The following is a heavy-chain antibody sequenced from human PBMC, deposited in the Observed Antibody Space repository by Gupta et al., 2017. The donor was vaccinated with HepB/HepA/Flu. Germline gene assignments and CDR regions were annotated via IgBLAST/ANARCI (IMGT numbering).Heavy chain of an antibody. CDR3: ARVNWNDEVGYYYYYMDV. J-gene: IGHJ6*03. CDR1: GGSISSSSYY. V-gene: IGHV4-39*01. CDR2: IYYSGST. Sequence: QLQLQESGPGLVKPSETLSLTCTVSGGSISSSSYYWGWIRQPPGKGLEWIGSIYYSGSTYYNPSLKSRVTISVDTSKNQFSLKLSSVTAADTAVYYCARVNWNDEVGYYYYYMDVWGKGTTVTVSS. D-gene: IGHD1-1*01.